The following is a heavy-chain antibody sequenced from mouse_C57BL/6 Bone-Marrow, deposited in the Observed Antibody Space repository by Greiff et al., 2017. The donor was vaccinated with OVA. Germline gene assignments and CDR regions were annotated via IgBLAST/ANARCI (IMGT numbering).Heavy chain of an antibody. J-gene: IGHJ1*03. CDR3: ASECGSRSYWYFDV. V-gene: IGHV7-3*01. Sequence: EVMLVESGGGLVQPGGSLSLSCAASGFTFTDYYMSWVRQPPGKALEWLGFIRNKANGYTTEYSASVKGRFTISRDNSQSILYLQMNALRAEDSATYDCASECGSRSYWYFDVWGTGTTVTVSS. CDR1: GFTFTDYY. CDR2: IRNKANGYTT. D-gene: IGHD1-1*01.